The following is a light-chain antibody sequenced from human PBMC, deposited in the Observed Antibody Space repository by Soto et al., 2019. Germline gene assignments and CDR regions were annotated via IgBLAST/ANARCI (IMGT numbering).Light chain of an antibody. Sequence: QTPLCLRVTRGGRASISCSSDQSLVHGDGIAYFSWVQQRPGRSPRRLIYKVSNRESGVPARLSGSGSGTDFALKISRVEAEDVGVYYCMQGTHWPFTFGQ. CDR3: MQGTHWPFT. CDR1: QSLVHGDGIAY. CDR2: KVS. V-gene: IGKV2-30*02. J-gene: IGKJ5*01.